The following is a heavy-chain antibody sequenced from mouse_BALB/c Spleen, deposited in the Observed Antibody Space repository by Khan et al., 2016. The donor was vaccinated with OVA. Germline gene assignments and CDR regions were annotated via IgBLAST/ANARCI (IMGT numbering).Heavy chain of an antibody. D-gene: IGHD1-1*01. J-gene: IGHJ4*01. Sequence: VELVESGPGLVAPSQSLSITCSISGFSLTSYGVNWVRQPPGKGLEWLGVTWGDGSTNYHSTLKSRLIITKDNSKRRVFLTLNSLQTDDTATYYCAKFTPDYYSMDYWGQGTSVTVSS. CDR2: TWGDGST. CDR3: AKFTPDYYSMDY. V-gene: IGHV2-3*01. CDR1: GFSLTSYG.